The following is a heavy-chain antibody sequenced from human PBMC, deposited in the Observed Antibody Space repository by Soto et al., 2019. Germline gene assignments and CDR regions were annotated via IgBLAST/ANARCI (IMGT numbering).Heavy chain of an antibody. CDR3: ATGEAVAGTPPFDY. Sequence: ALVKVSCKASGYTFTSYGISWVRQAPGQGLEWMGWISAYNGNTNYAQKLQGRVTMTTDTSTSTAYMELRSLRSDDTAVYYCATGEAVAGTPPFDYWGQGTLVTVSS. V-gene: IGHV1-18*01. D-gene: IGHD6-19*01. CDR2: ISAYNGNT. J-gene: IGHJ4*02. CDR1: GYTFTSYG.